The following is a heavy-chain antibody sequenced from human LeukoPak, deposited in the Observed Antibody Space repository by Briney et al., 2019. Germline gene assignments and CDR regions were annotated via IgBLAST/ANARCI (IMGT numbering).Heavy chain of an antibody. Sequence: GGSLRLSCAASGLTVSSKDMSWVRQAPGKWLEWVSVIYRGGSTYYADSVKGRFTISRDNSKNTLYLQMNSLRVEDTAVYYCATYRVYGIDYWGQGNLVTVSS. CDR1: GLTVSSKD. V-gene: IGHV3-53*01. CDR3: ATYRVYGIDY. J-gene: IGHJ4*02. CDR2: IYRGGST. D-gene: IGHD5/OR15-5a*01.